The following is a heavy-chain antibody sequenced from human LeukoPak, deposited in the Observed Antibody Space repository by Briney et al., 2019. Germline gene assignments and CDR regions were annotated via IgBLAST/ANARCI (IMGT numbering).Heavy chain of an antibody. CDR1: GGSISSYY. V-gene: IGHV4-59*08. CDR2: IYYSGST. Sequence: PSETLSLTCTVSGGSISSYYWSWIRQPPGKGLEWIGYIYYSGSTNYNPSLKSRVTISVDTSKNQFSLKLSSVTAADTAVYYCARHLKTSVWTSGMDVWGQGTTVTVSS. D-gene: IGHD6-19*01. CDR3: ARHLKTSVWTSGMDV. J-gene: IGHJ6*02.